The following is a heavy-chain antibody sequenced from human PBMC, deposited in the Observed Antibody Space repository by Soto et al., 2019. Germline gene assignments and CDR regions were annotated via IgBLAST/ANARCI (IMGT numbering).Heavy chain of an antibody. J-gene: IGHJ6*02. Sequence: EVQLVQSGAEVKKPGESLRISCKGSGYSFTSYWISWVRQMPGKGLEWMGRIDPSDSYTNYSPSFQGHVTISADKSISTAYLQWSSLKASDTAMYYCARPGVGGSWYVTTAGYYYYGMDVWGQGTTVTVSS. CDR2: IDPSDSYT. CDR1: GYSFTSYW. CDR3: ARPGVGGSWYVTTAGYYYYGMDV. V-gene: IGHV5-10-1*03. D-gene: IGHD6-13*01.